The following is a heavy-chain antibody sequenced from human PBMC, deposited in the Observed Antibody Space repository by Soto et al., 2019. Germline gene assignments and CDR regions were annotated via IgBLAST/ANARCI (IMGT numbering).Heavy chain of an antibody. CDR3: AKDRTVAVAGIDY. CDR1: GFTFSSYA. CDR2: ISGSGGST. Sequence: EVPLLESGGGLVQPGGSLRLSCAASGFTFSSYAMSWVRQAPGKGLEWVSAISGSGGSTYYADSVKGRFTISRDNSKNTLYLQMNSLRAEDTAVYYCAKDRTVAVAGIDYWGQGTLVTVSS. D-gene: IGHD6-19*01. J-gene: IGHJ4*02. V-gene: IGHV3-23*01.